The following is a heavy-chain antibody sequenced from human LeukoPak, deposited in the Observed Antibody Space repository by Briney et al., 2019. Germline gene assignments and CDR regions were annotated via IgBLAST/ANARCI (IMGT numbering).Heavy chain of an antibody. CDR2: IKSKRDGGAP. V-gene: IGHV3-15*01. CDR1: GFTFSSAW. D-gene: IGHD3-10*01. J-gene: IGHJ4*02. CDR3: TIGDYYYVWR. Sequence: GGSLRLSCAASGFTFSSAWMSWVRQVPGKGLEWIARIKSKRDGGAPDYAAPVKGRFTISRDDSKDTMYLQMNSLKTEDTAVYYCTIGDYYYVWRWGGGTLVIDSS.